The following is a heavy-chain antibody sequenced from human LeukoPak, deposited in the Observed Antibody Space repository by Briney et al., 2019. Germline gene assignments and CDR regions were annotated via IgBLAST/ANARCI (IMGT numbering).Heavy chain of an antibody. CDR2: IYSGGGT. D-gene: IGHD4-11*01. CDR3: AREARPVTTVTYYLGY. V-gene: IGHV3-66*01. Sequence: PGGSLRLSCAASGFTVSNNYMSWVRQPPGKGLEWVSVIYSGGGTYYADSVKGRFTIFRDNSKNTLHLQMNSLKAEDTAIYYCAREARPVTTVTYYLGYWGQGTLVTVSS. J-gene: IGHJ4*02. CDR1: GFTVSNNY.